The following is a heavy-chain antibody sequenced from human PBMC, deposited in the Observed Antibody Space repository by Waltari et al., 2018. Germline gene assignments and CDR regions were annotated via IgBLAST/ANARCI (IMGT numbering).Heavy chain of an antibody. D-gene: IGHD3-3*01. CDR2: IYYSGST. V-gene: IGHV4-59*01. CDR3: ARAGYDFWSGYLRY. CDR1: GGSISSYY. J-gene: IGHJ4*02. Sequence: QVQLQESGPGLVKPSETLSLTCTVSGGSISSYYWSWIRQPPGKGLEWIGYIYYSGSTNHNPSLKSRVTISVDTSKNQFSLKLSSVTAADTAVYYCARAGYDFWSGYLRYWGQGTLVTVSS.